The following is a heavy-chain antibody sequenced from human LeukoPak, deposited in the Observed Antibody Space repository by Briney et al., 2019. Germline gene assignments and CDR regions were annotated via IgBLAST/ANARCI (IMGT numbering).Heavy chain of an antibody. CDR3: ARPKEQLWFDP. Sequence: GGSLRLSCAASGFTFSSYWMHWVCQAPGKGLVWVSCINSDGSSTSYADSVKGRFTISRDNAKNTLYLQMNSLRAEDTAVYYCARPKEQLWFDPWGQGTLVTVSS. J-gene: IGHJ5*02. CDR2: INSDGSST. V-gene: IGHV3-74*01. CDR1: GFTFSSYW. D-gene: IGHD1/OR15-1a*01.